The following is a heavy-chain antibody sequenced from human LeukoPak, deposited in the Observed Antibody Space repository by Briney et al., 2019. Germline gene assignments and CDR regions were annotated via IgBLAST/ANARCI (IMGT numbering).Heavy chain of an antibody. Sequence: GGSLRLSCAASGFTFSSYWMSWVRQAPGKGLEWVANIKQDGSEKHYVDSVKGRFTISRDNAKNSLYLQMNSLRAEDTAVYYCARDLAYYYDSSGYYYGYWGQGTLVTVSS. CDR2: IKQDGSEK. CDR1: GFTFSSYW. V-gene: IGHV3-7*01. CDR3: ARDLAYYYDSSGYYYGY. J-gene: IGHJ4*02. D-gene: IGHD3-22*01.